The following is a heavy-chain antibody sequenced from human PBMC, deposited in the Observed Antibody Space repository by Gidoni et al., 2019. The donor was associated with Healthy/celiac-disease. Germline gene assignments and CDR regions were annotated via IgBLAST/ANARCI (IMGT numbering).Heavy chain of an antibody. Sequence: QVQLVQSGAEVKKPGASVTVSCKASGYPFTRYYMHWVRQAPGQGLEWMGWINPNSGGTNYAQKFQGRVTMTRDTSISTAYMELSRLRSDDTAVYYCARDWGDIVATMGAFDIWGQGTMVTVSS. V-gene: IGHV1-2*02. CDR3: ARDWGDIVATMGAFDI. CDR2: INPNSGGT. CDR1: GYPFTRYY. D-gene: IGHD5-12*01. J-gene: IGHJ3*02.